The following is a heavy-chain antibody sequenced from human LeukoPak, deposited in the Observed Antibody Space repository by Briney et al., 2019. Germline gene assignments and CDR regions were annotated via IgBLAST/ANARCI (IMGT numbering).Heavy chain of an antibody. CDR2: INHSGST. J-gene: IGHJ5*02. V-gene: IGHV4-34*01. D-gene: IGHD4-23*01. Sequence: SETLSPTCAVYGGSFSGYYWSWIRQPPGKGLEWIGEINHSGSTNYNPSLKSRVTISVDTSKNQFSLKLSSATAADTAVYYCARAAGGNYRWRWFDPWGQGTLVAVTS. CDR3: ARAAGGNYRWRWFDP. CDR1: GGSFSGYY.